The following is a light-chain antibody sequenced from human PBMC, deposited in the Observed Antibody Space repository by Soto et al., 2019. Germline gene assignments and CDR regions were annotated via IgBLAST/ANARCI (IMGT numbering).Light chain of an antibody. V-gene: IGKV3-15*01. Sequence: EIVRTQSPATLSVSPGERATLSCRASQSGSSNLAWYQQKPCQAPRLLIYVASTRATGNPARFSVSGSGTEFTPTISSLQYEDIEGYYCQQYNNLLPYTCRQGTKLEIK. CDR3: QQYNNLLPYT. J-gene: IGKJ2*01. CDR1: QSGSSN. CDR2: VAS.